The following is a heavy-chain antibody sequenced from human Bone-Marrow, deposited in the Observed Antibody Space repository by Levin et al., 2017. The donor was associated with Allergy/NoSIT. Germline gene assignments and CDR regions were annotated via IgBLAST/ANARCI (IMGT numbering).Heavy chain of an antibody. J-gene: IGHJ6*04. V-gene: IGHV3-66*02. CDR3: ARKTYTLDTVMVLPGDV. CDR1: EFTVSSNY. D-gene: IGHD5-18*01. Sequence: PGGSLRLSCAASEFTVSSNYMTWVRQAPGKGLEWVSLIYSGGDTDYADSVKGRFTISRDNSRNTLYLQMNSLRAEDTAVYYCARKTYTLDTVMVLPGDVWGKGTTVTVSS. CDR2: IYSGGDT.